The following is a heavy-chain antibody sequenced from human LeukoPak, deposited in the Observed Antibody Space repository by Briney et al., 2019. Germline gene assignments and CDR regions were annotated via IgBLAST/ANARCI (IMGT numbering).Heavy chain of an antibody. CDR1: GYTFTAYY. J-gene: IGHJ4*02. CDR3: ARIAAAGKGVSDY. D-gene: IGHD6-13*01. Sequence: ASVKVSCKTSGYTFTAYYFHWVRQAPGQGLEWMGWINPKTGGTNYAQKFQGRVTMTRDTSISTAYMELSRLRSDDTAVYYCARIAAAGKGVSDYWGQGTLVTVSS. CDR2: INPKTGGT. V-gene: IGHV1-2*02.